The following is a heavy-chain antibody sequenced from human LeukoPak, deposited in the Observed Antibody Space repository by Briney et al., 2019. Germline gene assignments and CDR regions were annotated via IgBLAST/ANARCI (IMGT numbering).Heavy chain of an antibody. Sequence: ASVKVSCKASGYTFTSYGISWVRQAPGQGLEWMGWISAYNGNTDYAQKLQGRVTMTTGTSTSTAYMELRSLRSDDTAVYYCARETYSGSYPDAFDIWGQGTMVTVSS. CDR2: ISAYNGNT. CDR1: GYTFTSYG. CDR3: ARETYSGSYPDAFDI. D-gene: IGHD1-26*01. J-gene: IGHJ3*02. V-gene: IGHV1-18*01.